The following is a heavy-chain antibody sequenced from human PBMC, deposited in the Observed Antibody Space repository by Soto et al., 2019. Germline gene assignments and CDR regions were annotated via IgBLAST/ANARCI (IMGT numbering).Heavy chain of an antibody. J-gene: IGHJ5*02. V-gene: IGHV5-51*01. CDR2: IYPSDSTT. Sequence: PGESLNISCKGSGYSCTNYWIAWVRQMPGKGLEYMGIIYPSDSTTRYSPSFQGQVTISADKSISTAYLQWNSLKASDTAMYYCARHGFYGDYSSNYFDPWGQGTLVTVSS. D-gene: IGHD4-17*01. CDR3: ARHGFYGDYSSNYFDP. CDR1: GYSCTNYW.